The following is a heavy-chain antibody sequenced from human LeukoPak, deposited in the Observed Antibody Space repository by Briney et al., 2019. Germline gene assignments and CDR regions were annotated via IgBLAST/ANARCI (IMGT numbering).Heavy chain of an antibody. CDR1: GGSLSTHH. Sequence: SETLSLTCVVSGGSLSTHHWSWIRQSPGRGLEWIGYISDSGSTNYNPSLKSRVTISVDTSKNQFSLKLSSVTAADTAVYYCARGLRDGFSLSFDYWGQGTLVTVSS. D-gene: IGHD5-24*01. J-gene: IGHJ4*02. CDR3: ARGLRDGFSLSFDY. CDR2: ISDSGST. V-gene: IGHV4-59*11.